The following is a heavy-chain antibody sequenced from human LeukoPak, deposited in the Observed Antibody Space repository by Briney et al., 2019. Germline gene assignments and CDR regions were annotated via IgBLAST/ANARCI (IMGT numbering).Heavy chain of an antibody. D-gene: IGHD2-15*01. Sequence: SETLSLTCAVYGGSFSGYYWSWIRQPPGKGLEWIGEINHSGSTNYNPSLKSRVTISVDTSKNQFSLKLSSVTAADTAVYYCARGQRNCSGGSCRSYFDYWGQGTLVTVSS. CDR1: GGSFSGYY. CDR2: INHSGST. J-gene: IGHJ4*02. V-gene: IGHV4-34*01. CDR3: ARGQRNCSGGSCRSYFDY.